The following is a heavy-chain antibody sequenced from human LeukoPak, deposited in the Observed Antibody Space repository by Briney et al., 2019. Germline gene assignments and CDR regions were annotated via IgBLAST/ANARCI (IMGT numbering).Heavy chain of an antibody. D-gene: IGHD1-26*01. V-gene: IGHV3-11*04. CDR1: GFTFSGYY. J-gene: IGHJ5*02. CDR3: ATWDRFDP. Sequence: KPGGSLRLSCAASGFTFSGYYMSWIRQAPGKGLEWVSYISYSGDTIYYADSVQGRFTISRDNAKNSLYLQMNSLSAEDTAVYYCATWDRFDPWGQGTLVTVSS. CDR2: ISYSGDTI.